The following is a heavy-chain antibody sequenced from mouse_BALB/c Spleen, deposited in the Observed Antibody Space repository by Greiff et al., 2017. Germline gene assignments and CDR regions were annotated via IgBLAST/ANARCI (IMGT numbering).Heavy chain of an antibody. J-gene: IGHJ2*01. Sequence: QVQLQQPGAELVMPGASVKMSCKASGYTFTDYWMHWVKQRPGQGLEWIGAIDTSDSYTSYNQKFKGKATLTVDESSSTAYMQLSSLTSEDSAVYYCARRGSHYYGYFDYWGQGTTLTVSS. V-gene: IGHV1-69*01. CDR2: IDTSDSYT. D-gene: IGHD1-2*01. CDR1: GYTFTDYW. CDR3: ARRGSHYYGYFDY.